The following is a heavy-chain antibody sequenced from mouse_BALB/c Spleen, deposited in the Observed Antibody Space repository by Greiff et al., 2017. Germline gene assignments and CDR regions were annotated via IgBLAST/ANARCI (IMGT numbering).Heavy chain of an antibody. D-gene: IGHD2-1*01. CDR2: ILPGSGST. CDR3: ARKALYSPFAY. CDR1: GYTFSSYW. J-gene: IGHJ3*01. V-gene: IGHV1-9*01. Sequence: QVQLKQSGAELMKPGASVKISCKATGYTFSSYWIEWVKQRPGHGLEWIGEILPGSGSTNYNEKFKGKATFTADTSSNTAYMQLSSLTSEDSAVYYCARKALYSPFAYWGQGTLVTVSA.